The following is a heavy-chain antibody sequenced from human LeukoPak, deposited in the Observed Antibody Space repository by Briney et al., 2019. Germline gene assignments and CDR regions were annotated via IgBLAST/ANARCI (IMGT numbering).Heavy chain of an antibody. J-gene: IGHJ4*02. CDR1: GGPISSYY. CDR3: ARLDSSGYYFFDY. CDR2: IYYSGST. V-gene: IGHV4-59*01. Sequence: ETLSLTCTVSGGPISSYYWSWIRQPPGKGLEWIGYIYYSGSTNYNPSLKSRVTISVDTSKNQFSLKLSSVTAADTAVYYCARLDSSGYYFFDYWGQGTLVTVSS. D-gene: IGHD3-22*01.